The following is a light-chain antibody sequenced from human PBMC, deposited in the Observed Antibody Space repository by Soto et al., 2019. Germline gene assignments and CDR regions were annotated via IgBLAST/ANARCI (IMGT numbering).Light chain of an antibody. J-gene: IGLJ2*01. CDR2: DVS. CDR1: RSDVGGYNY. CDR3: FSYSTSRARI. Sequence: QSALTQPDSVSGSPGQSITISCTGTRSDVGGYNYVSWYKQRPGKAPKLVIYDVSHRPSGVSNRFFGSKSGNTASLIISGLQAEDEADYYCFSYSTSRARIFGGGTKLTVL. V-gene: IGLV2-14*01.